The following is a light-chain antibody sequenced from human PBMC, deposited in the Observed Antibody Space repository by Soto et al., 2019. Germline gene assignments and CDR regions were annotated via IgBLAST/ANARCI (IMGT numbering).Light chain of an antibody. V-gene: IGLV2-11*01. CDR2: DVT. CDR3: CSYAGSYASDYV. CDR1: SSDVGAYDY. Sequence: QSALAQPPSVSGTPGQSVTISCTGTSSDVGAYDYVSWYQQHPGKAPKLMIYDVTNRPSGVPDRFSGSKSGKNASLTISGLQAEDEAYYFCCSYAGSYASDYVFGAGTKVTVL. J-gene: IGLJ1*01.